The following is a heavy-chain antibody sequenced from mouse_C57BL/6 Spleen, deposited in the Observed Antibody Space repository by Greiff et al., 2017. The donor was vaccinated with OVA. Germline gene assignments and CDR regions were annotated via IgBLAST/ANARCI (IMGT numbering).Heavy chain of an antibody. V-gene: IGHV1-47*01. D-gene: IGHD1-1*01. J-gene: IGHJ1*03. CDR3: ARSLYYYGSSYWYFDV. CDR1: GYTFTTYP. CDR2: FHPYNDDT. Sequence: VQLQQSGAELVKPGASVKMSCKASGYTFTTYPIEWMKQTHGKSLEWIGNFHPYNDDTKYNEKFKGKATLTVEKSSSTVYLELSRLTSDDSAVYYCARSLYYYGSSYWYFDVWGTGTTVTVSS.